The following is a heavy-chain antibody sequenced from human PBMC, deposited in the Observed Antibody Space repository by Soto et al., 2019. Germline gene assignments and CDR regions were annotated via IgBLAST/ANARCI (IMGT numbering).Heavy chain of an antibody. J-gene: IGHJ6*02. CDR1: GYTFTSYG. CDR3: ARDLMTVTTYYYYGMDV. Sequence: ASVKVTCKASGYTFTSYGISWVRQAPGQGLEWMGWISAYNGNTNYAQKLQGRVTMTTDTSTSTAYMELRSLRSDDTAVYYCARDLMTVTTYYYYGMDVLGQGTTVTVSS. CDR2: ISAYNGNT. D-gene: IGHD4-17*01. V-gene: IGHV1-18*01.